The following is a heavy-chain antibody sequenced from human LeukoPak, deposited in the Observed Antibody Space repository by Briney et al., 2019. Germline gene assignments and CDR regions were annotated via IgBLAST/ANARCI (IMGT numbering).Heavy chain of an antibody. CDR3: ANVFGVTANDAFDI. CDR2: IYSGGST. D-gene: IGHD3-10*01. CDR1: GFTVSSNY. Sequence: GGSLRLSCAASGFTVSSNYMSWVRQAPGKGLEWVSVIYSGGSTYYADSVKGRFTISRDNSKNTLYLQMNSLRAEDTAVYYCANVFGVTANDAFDIWGQGTMVTVSS. J-gene: IGHJ3*02. V-gene: IGHV3-53*01.